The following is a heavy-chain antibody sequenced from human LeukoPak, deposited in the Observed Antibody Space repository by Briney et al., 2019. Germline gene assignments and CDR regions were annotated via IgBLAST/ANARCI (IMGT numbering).Heavy chain of an antibody. V-gene: IGHV4-59*01. J-gene: IGHJ4*02. CDR2: IYYSGST. Sequence: SETLSLTCTVSGGSISTYYWSWIRQPPGKGLEWIGYIYYSGSTSYNPSLKSRVTISVDTSKNQFSLKLSSVTAADTAVYCCAREEALGSGSFNYWGQGTLVTVSS. D-gene: IGHD1-26*01. CDR3: AREEALGSGSFNY. CDR1: GGSISTYY.